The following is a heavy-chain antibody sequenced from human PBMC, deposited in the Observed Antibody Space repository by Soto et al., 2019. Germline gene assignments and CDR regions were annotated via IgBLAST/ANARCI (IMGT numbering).Heavy chain of an antibody. CDR3: SIESSSSCYIDY. D-gene: IGHD6-13*01. V-gene: IGHV1-69*13. J-gene: IGHJ4*02. CDR2: IIPIFGTA. CDR1: GGTFSSHA. Sequence: ASVKLSCKACGGTFSSHAISWGRQAPGQGLEWMGGIIPIFGTANYAQKFPGRVTITADESTSTAYMELSSLRSEDTAVYYCSIESSSSCYIDYRCQATLV.